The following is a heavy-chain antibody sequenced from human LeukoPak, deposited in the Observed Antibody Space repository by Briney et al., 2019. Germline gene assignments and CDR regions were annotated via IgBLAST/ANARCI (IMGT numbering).Heavy chain of an antibody. J-gene: IGHJ4*02. V-gene: IGHV3-30*04. CDR2: ISYDGSNK. Sequence: SGGSLRLSCAASGFTFSSYAMHWVRQAPGKGLEWVAVISYDGSNKYYAASVKGRFTISRDNSKNTLYLQMNSLRAEDTAVYYCARRAGAYSHPYDYWGQGTLVTVSS. D-gene: IGHD4/OR15-4a*01. CDR3: ARRAGAYSHPYDY. CDR1: GFTFSSYA.